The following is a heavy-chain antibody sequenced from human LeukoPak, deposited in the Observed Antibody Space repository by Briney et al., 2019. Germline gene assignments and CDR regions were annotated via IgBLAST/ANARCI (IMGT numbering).Heavy chain of an antibody. D-gene: IGHD6-13*01. CDR3: ARDTQLGIDY. V-gene: IGHV4-4*07. J-gene: IGHJ4*02. Sequence: SETLSLTCTVPGGSISTYFWSWIRQPAGKGLEWIGRIYTSGSTSYNPSLKSRVTISVDTSKNQFSLKLSSVTAADTAVYYCARDTQLGIDYWGQGTLVTVSS. CDR1: GGSISTYF. CDR2: IYTSGST.